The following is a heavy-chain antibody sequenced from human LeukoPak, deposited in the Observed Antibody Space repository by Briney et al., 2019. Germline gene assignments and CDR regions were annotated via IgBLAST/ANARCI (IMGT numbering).Heavy chain of an antibody. CDR1: GFTFSGSA. CDR3: TTEGAYYGSGSYHYFDY. J-gene: IGHJ4*02. Sequence: PGGSLRLSCAASGFTFSGSAMHWVRQASGKGLEWVGRIRSKANSYATAYAASVKGRFTISRDDSKNTLYLQMNSLKTEDTAVYYCTTEGAYYGSGSYHYFDYWGQGTLVTVSS. D-gene: IGHD3-10*01. V-gene: IGHV3-73*01. CDR2: IRSKANSYAT.